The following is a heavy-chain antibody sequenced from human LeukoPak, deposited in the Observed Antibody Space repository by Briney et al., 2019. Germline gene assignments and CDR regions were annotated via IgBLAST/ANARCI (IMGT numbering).Heavy chain of an antibody. Sequence: SVKVSCKASGGTFSSYAISWVRQAPGQGLEWMGGIIPIFGTANYAQKFQGRVTITTDESTSTAYMELSSLRSEDTAVYYCAREGYRTNGVCLGEFFDLWGRGTLVTVSS. V-gene: IGHV1-69*05. CDR3: AREGYRTNGVCLGEFFDL. CDR1: GGTFSSYA. CDR2: IIPIFGTA. J-gene: IGHJ2*01. D-gene: IGHD2-8*01.